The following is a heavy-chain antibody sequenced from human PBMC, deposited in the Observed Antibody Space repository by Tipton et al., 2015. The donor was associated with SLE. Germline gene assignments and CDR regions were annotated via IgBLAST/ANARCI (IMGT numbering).Heavy chain of an antibody. Sequence: LRLSCAVYGGSFSGYYWSWIRQPPEKGLEWIGEINHSGSTNYNPSLKSRVTISVDTSKNQFSLKLSSVTAADTAVYYCARGGYYDILTDWDYYYMDVWGKGTTVTVSS. CDR2: INHSGST. CDR1: GGSFSGYY. D-gene: IGHD3-9*01. CDR3: ARGGYYDILTDWDYYYMDV. J-gene: IGHJ6*03. V-gene: IGHV4-34*01.